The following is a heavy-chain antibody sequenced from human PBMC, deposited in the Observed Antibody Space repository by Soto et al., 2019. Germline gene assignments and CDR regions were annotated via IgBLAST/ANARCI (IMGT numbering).Heavy chain of an antibody. J-gene: IGHJ4*02. CDR1: GGSISSSSYY. D-gene: IGHD6-19*01. CDR2: IYYSGST. CDR3: AVEVAGLADY. Sequence: QLQLQESGPGLVKPSETLSLTCTVSGGSISSSSYYWGWIRQPPGKGLEWIGSIYYSGSTYYNPSLKXXVXIXXDTSKNQFSLKLSSVTAADTAVYYCAVEVAGLADYWGQGTLVTVSS. V-gene: IGHV4-39*01.